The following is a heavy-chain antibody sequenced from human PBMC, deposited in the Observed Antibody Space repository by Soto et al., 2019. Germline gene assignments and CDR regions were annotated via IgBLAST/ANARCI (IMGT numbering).Heavy chain of an antibody. D-gene: IGHD6-19*01. CDR3: AGAPGYISDWYNVDL. V-gene: IGHV1-2*02. Sequence: QVQLVKSGAEVKKPGASVKVSCEASGYTFIDYYMHWVRQAPGQGFEWMGRISPKSGGTNYEQKFQGRVTMTRDKSLITAYMELRWLMSEDTAVYYCAGAPGYISDWYNVDLWGQGTLVTVSS. CDR2: ISPKSGGT. J-gene: IGHJ5*02. CDR1: GYTFIDYY.